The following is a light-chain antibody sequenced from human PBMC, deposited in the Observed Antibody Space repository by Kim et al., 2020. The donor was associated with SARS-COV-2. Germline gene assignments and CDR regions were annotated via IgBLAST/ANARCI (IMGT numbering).Light chain of an antibody. CDR2: NNN. CDR3: AAWDDSLNGHYV. J-gene: IGLJ1*01. V-gene: IGLV1-44*01. Sequence: QRATIPCSGSSTNIGGNPVNWYQHLPGTAPKLLIHNNNQRPPGVPGRFSGSKSGTSASLAISRLQSEDEADYDCAAWDDSLNGHYVFGTGTKVTVL. CDR1: STNIGGNP.